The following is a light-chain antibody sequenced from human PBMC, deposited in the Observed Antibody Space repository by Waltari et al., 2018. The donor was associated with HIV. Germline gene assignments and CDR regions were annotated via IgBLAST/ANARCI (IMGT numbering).Light chain of an antibody. J-gene: IGKJ4*01. CDR3: QQYDNFPL. Sequence: DIQLTQSPTSLSASVGDRVTITCQASQDISNYLSWYQQKPGKAPKLLIYDASNLETGVPSRFSRSGSGANFTFTISSLLPEDIATYYCQQYDNFPLFGGGTKVEIK. CDR1: QDISNY. CDR2: DAS. V-gene: IGKV1-33*01.